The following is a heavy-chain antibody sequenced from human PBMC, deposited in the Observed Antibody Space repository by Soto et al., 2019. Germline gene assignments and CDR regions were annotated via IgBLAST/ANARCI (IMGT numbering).Heavy chain of an antibody. CDR2: ISYDGSNK. Sequence: GGSLRLSCAASGFTFSSYGMHWVRQAPGKGLEWVAVISYDGSNKYYADSVKGRFTISRDNSKNTLYLQMNSLRAEDTAVYYCAKGIVGIVATSELGIGWEMDAFDIWGQGTMVTVSS. CDR1: GFTFSSYG. J-gene: IGHJ3*02. CDR3: AKGIVGIVATSELGIGWEMDAFDI. D-gene: IGHD5-12*01. V-gene: IGHV3-30*18.